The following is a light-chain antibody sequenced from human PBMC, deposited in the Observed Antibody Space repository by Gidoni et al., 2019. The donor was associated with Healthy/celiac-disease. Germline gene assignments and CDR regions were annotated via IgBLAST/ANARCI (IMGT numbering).Light chain of an antibody. J-gene: IGKJ4*01. V-gene: IGKV1-8*01. Sequence: AIRITQSPSSFPASTGDRVTIPCRASQGISSYLAWYQQKPGKAPKLLIYAASTLQSGVPSRFSGSGSGTDFTLTISCLQSEDFATYYCQQYYSYPPLTFGGGTKVEIK. CDR2: AAS. CDR1: QGISSY. CDR3: QQYYSYPPLT.